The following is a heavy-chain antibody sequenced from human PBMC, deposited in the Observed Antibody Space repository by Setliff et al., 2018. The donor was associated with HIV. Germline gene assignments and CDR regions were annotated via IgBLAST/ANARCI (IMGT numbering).Heavy chain of an antibody. CDR3: ARGLRQNRSNSDVFDV. Sequence: ASVKVSCKPSGYTFTGFYIHWVRQAPGQGLEWMGWINPDSGATKYAQKFKGRVTMTRDTAISTVYMELTSLRSEDMAVYYCARGLRQNRSNSDVFDVWGQGTVVTFSS. CDR2: INPDSGAT. CDR1: GYTFTGFY. J-gene: IGHJ3*01. D-gene: IGHD4-4*01. V-gene: IGHV1-2*02.